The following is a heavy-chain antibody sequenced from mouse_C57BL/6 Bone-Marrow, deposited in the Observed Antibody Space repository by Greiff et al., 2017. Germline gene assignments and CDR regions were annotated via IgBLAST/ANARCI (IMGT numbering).Heavy chain of an antibody. CDR2: IYPGDGDT. CDR3: ARSYDGYYRS. CDR1: GYAFSSYW. D-gene: IGHD2-3*01. V-gene: IGHV1-80*01. Sequence: VKVVESGAELVKPGASVKISCKASGYAFSSYWMNWVKQRPGKGLEWIGQIYPGDGDTNYNGKFKGKATLTADTASSTAYMQLSSLTSEDSAVYFCARSYDGYYRSWGQGTLVTVSA. J-gene: IGHJ3*01.